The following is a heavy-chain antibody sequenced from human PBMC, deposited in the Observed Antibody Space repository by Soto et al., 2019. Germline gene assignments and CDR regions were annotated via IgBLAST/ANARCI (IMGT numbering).Heavy chain of an antibody. CDR2: IHYSGST. J-gene: IGHJ4*01. V-gene: IGHV4-31*03. D-gene: IGHD3-10*01. CDR1: GGSISNGGYY. CDR3: ARVRGSGSYAAYYFDS. Sequence: SETLSLTCTVSGGSISNGGYYWNWVRQHPGKGLEWIGYIHYSGSTWYNPSLESRVTISVDTSKDQFSLKLRSVTAADTAVYYXARVRGSGSYAAYYFDSWGQGTLVTVSS.